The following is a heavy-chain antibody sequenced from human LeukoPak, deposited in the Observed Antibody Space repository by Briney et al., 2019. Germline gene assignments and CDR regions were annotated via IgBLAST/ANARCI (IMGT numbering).Heavy chain of an antibody. CDR3: ARGSSPPHYDFWSGYYPAYYYYGMDV. CDR2: ISYDGSNK. V-gene: IGHV3-30*03. CDR1: GFTFSSYG. D-gene: IGHD3-3*01. Sequence: GGSLRLSCAASGFTFSSYGMHWVRQAPGKGLEWVAVISYDGSNKYYADSVKGRFTISRDNSKNTLYLQMNSLRAEDTAVYYCARGSSPPHYDFWSGYYPAYYYYGMDVWGQGTTVTVSS. J-gene: IGHJ6*02.